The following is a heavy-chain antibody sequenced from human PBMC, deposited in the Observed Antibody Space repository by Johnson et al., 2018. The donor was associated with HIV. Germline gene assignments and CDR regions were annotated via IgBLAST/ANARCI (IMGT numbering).Heavy chain of an antibody. CDR3: ARVQWLILDAFDI. J-gene: IGHJ3*02. V-gene: IGHV3-30-3*01. CDR2: ISYDGSNK. D-gene: IGHD6-19*01. CDR1: GFTFRSYS. Sequence: QVQLVESGGGVVRPGRSLRLSCAASGFTFRSYSMHWVRQAPGKGLEWVAVISYDGSNKYYAASVKGRFTISRDNSKNTLYLQMNSLRAEDTAVYYCARVQWLILDAFDIWGQGTMVTVSS.